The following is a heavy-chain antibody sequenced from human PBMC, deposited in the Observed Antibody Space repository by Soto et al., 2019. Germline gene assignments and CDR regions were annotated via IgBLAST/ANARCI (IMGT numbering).Heavy chain of an antibody. V-gene: IGHV1-2*04. D-gene: IGHD7-27*01. CDR2: INPNSGGT. J-gene: IGHJ3*02. Sequence: ASVKVSCKASGYTFTGYYMHWVRQAPGQGLEWMGWINPNSGGTNYAQKFQGWVTMTRDTSISTAYMELSGLRSDDTAVYYCARGGLTGDRGAFDIWGQGTMVTVSS. CDR1: GYTFTGYY. CDR3: ARGGLTGDRGAFDI.